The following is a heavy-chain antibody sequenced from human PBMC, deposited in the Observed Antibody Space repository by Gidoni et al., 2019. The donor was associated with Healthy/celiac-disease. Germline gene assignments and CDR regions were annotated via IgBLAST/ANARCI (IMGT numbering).Heavy chain of an antibody. J-gene: IGHJ4*02. CDR3: AREGDYGDYEFVY. CDR2: IIPIFGTA. Sequence: QVQLVQSGAEVKKRGSAVKVCWKAAGGTFSSYAISWVRQAPGQGLEWMGGIIPIFGTANSAQKFQGSVTITAYKSTSTAYMELSSLRSAYTAVYYCAREGDYGDYEFVYWGQGTLVTVSS. V-gene: IGHV1-69*06. D-gene: IGHD4-17*01. CDR1: GGTFSSYA.